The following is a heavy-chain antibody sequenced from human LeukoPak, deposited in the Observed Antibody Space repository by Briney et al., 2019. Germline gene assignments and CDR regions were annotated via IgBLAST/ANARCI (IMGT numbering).Heavy chain of an antibody. CDR1: GGSISSGGYS. CDR2: IYHSGST. D-gene: IGHD3-3*01. Sequence: SETLSLTCAVSGGSISSGGYSWSWIRQPPGKGLEWIGYIYHSGSTYYNPSLKSRVTISVDRSKNQFSLKLGSVTAADTAVYYCARTYYDFWSGYSERFYFDYWGQGTLVTVSS. V-gene: IGHV4-30-2*01. CDR3: ARTYYDFWSGYSERFYFDY. J-gene: IGHJ4*02.